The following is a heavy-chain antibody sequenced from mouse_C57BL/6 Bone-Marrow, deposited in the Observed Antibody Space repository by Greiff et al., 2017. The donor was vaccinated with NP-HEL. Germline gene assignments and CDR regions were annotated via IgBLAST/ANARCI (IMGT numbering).Heavy chain of an antibody. V-gene: IGHV5-6*01. J-gene: IGHJ3*01. CDR3: ASPYDYDVAWFAY. Sequence: EVQGVESGGDLVKPGGSLKLPCAASGFTFSSYGMSWVRQTPDKRLEWVATISSGGSYTYYPDSVKGRFTISRDNAKNTLYLQMSSLKSEDTAMYYCASPYDYDVAWFAYWGQGTLVTVSA. CDR1: GFTFSSYG. D-gene: IGHD2-4*01. CDR2: ISSGGSYT.